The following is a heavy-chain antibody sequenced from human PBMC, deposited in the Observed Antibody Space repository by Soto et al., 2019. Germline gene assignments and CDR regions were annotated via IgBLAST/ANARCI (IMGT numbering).Heavy chain of an antibody. Sequence: SETLSLTCPVSGGSISSSICYWGWIRQPPGRGLEWIGIIDYSGTTYYNPSLKSRLTMSVDTSKNHFSLNLSSVTAADTAVYYCARRTGSSTYYFDYWGQGALVTVSS. CDR3: ARRTGSSTYYFDY. J-gene: IGHJ4*02. CDR1: GGSISSSICY. V-gene: IGHV4-39*02. CDR2: IDYSGTT. D-gene: IGHD6-6*01.